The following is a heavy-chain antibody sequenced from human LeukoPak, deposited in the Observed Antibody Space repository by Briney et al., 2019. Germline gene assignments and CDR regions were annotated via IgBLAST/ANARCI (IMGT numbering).Heavy chain of an antibody. D-gene: IGHD6-13*01. V-gene: IGHV4-34*01. Sequence: SETLSLTCAVHAGSLSGYYWSWIRQPPGKGLEWIGEINHSGSTNYSPSLKSRVIISLDTSGSQFSLKLSSVTAADTAVYYCARAGSSWRGDYYYFGSDVWGQGTTVTVSS. CDR2: INHSGST. J-gene: IGHJ6*02. CDR3: ARAGSSWRGDYYYFGSDV. CDR1: AGSLSGYY.